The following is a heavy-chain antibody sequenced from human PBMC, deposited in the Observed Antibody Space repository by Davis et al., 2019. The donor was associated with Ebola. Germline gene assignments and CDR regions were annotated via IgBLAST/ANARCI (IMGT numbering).Heavy chain of an antibody. CDR1: GYTFTGYY. CDR2: INPSSSGT. V-gene: IGHV1-2*02. CDR3: ARVGVAMVTGGDYYYYGMDV. J-gene: IGHJ6*02. D-gene: IGHD5-18*01. Sequence: ASVKVSCKASGYTFTGYYVHWVRQAPGQGLEWMGWINPSSSGTNYAQKFQGRVTMTRDTSISTTYMELSRLRSDDTAVYYCARVGVAMVTGGDYYYYGMDVWGQGTTVTVSS.